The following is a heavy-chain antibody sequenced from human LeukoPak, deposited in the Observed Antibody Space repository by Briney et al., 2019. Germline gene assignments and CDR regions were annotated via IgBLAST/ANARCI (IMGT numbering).Heavy chain of an antibody. CDR3: ARGGSSWYQDY. J-gene: IGHJ4*02. D-gene: IGHD6-13*01. CDR1: DGSIRSHY. V-gene: IGHV4-59*11. CDR2: IYNSGST. Sequence: SETLSLTCTVSDGSIRSHYWSWIRQPPGKGLEWIGNIYNSGSTNYNPSLKSRVTISVDTSKNQLPLKLSSVTAADTAVYYCARGGSSWYQDYWGQGTLVTVSS.